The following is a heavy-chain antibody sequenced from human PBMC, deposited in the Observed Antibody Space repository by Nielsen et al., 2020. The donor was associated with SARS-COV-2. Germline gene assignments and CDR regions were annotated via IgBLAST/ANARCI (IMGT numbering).Heavy chain of an antibody. CDR3: AHFFDSAFDY. J-gene: IGHJ4*02. D-gene: IGHD3-9*01. V-gene: IGHV2-5*02. Sequence: SGPTLVKPTQTLTLTCTFSGFSLSTSGVGVGWIRQPPGRALEWLALIHWDDDKRYSPSLESRLTISKDTSKNQVVLTMANIDPVDTATYYCAHFFDSAFDYWGQGTLVTVSS. CDR2: IHWDDDK. CDR1: GFSLSTSGVG.